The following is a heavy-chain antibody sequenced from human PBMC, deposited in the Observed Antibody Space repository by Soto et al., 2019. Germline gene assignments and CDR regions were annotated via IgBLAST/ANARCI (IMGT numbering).Heavy chain of an antibody. CDR1: GYSFSSYW. CDR2: IDPSDSYT. V-gene: IGHV5-10-1*01. CDR3: ARLGIAAAGNYYYHXMDV. J-gene: IGHJ6*02. Sequence: GESLKISCKGSGYSFSSYWITWVRQMPGKGLEWMGRIDPSDSYTNYSPSFEGHVTISADKSISTVNLQWSSLKASDTAMYYCARLGIAAAGNYYYHXMDVWGQGTTVTVSS. D-gene: IGHD6-13*01.